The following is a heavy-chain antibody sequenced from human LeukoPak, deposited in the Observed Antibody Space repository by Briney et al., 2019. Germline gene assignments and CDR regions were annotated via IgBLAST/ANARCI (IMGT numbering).Heavy chain of an antibody. CDR3: ARIDRIAVADDFDY. CDR2: ISYDGSNK. D-gene: IGHD6-19*01. Sequence: PGGSLRLPCAASGFTFSSYAMHWVRQAPGKGLEWVAVISYDGSNKYYADSVKGRFTISRDNSKNTLYLQMNSLRAEDTAVYYCARIDRIAVADDFDYWGQGTLVTVSS. CDR1: GFTFSSYA. V-gene: IGHV3-30-3*01. J-gene: IGHJ4*02.